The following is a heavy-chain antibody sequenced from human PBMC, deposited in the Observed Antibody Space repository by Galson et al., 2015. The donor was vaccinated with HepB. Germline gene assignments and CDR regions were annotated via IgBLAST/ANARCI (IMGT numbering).Heavy chain of an antibody. Sequence: SLRLSCAASGFTFSSYSIHWVRGAPGKGLEWVAIISHDGRNTYYAYSVKGRFTISRDNSRNTLYLQMNGLRSDDTAAYYCARERGAGWYEGNDYWGQGTRVVVSS. V-gene: IGHV3-30*04. CDR3: ARERGAGWYEGNDY. D-gene: IGHD6-19*01. CDR2: ISHDGRNT. J-gene: IGHJ4*02. CDR1: GFTFSSYS.